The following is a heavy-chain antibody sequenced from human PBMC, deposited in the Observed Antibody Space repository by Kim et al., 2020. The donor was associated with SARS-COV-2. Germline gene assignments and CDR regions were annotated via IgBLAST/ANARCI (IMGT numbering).Heavy chain of an antibody. V-gene: IGHV3-30*01. Sequence: ADPVKGRFTNSRDNSKNTLYLQMNSLKPEDTAVYYCARSLVRDYYYGMDVWGQGTTVTVSS. CDR3: ARSLVRDYYYGMDV. D-gene: IGHD6-13*01. J-gene: IGHJ6*02.